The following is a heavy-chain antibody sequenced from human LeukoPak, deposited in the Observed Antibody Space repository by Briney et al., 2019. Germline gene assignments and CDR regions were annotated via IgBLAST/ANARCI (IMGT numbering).Heavy chain of an antibody. J-gene: IGHJ4*02. V-gene: IGHV3-9*01. CDR1: GFTFDDYA. Sequence: GRSLRLSCAASGFTFDDYAMHWVRQAPGKGLEWGSGISWNSGSIGYADSVKGRFTISRDNAKNSLYLQMNSLRAEDTALYYCAKDSGWHYYDSSGYKDYWGQGTLVTVSS. D-gene: IGHD3-22*01. CDR2: ISWNSGSI. CDR3: AKDSGWHYYDSSGYKDY.